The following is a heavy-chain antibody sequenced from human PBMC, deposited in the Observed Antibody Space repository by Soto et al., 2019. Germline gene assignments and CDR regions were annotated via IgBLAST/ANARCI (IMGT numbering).Heavy chain of an antibody. D-gene: IGHD2-2*01. CDR2: ITSSSRTI. CDR3: ARDYCSSTCPGKRYAMDV. V-gene: IGHV3-48*02. CDR1: GFTFSTSS. Sequence: GSLRLSCVASGFTFSTSSMNWVRQAPGKGLEWVSHITSSSRTIYYADSVKGRFTISRDNAKNSLYLQMNSLRDEDTAVYYCARDYCSSTCPGKRYAMDVWGQGTTVTVSS. J-gene: IGHJ6*02.